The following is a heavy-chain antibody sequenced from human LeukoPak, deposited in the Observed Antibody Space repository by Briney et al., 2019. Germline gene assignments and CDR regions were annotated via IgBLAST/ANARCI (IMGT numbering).Heavy chain of an antibody. J-gene: IGHJ4*02. CDR1: GFTFSSYD. CDR3: ARSMAYQDY. CDR2: IWYDGSIE. D-gene: IGHD2-2*01. Sequence: GGSLRLSCAASGFTFSSYDMHWVRQAPGKGLEWVALIWYDGSIEYYADSVKGRFTISRDNSKNTLYLQMNSLRAEDTAVYYCARSMAYQDYWGQGTLVTVSS. V-gene: IGHV3-33*01.